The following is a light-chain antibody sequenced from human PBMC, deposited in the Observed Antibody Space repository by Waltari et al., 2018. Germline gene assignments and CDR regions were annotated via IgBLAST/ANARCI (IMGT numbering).Light chain of an antibody. J-gene: IGKJ4*01. Sequence: EIVMTQSPATLSVSPGERATLSCRASQSVSSNLAWYQQKPGQAPRLLIYGASTRATGIPARFSGSGSGTEFTLTISSLQSEDFAVYYCQQYATSALTFGGGTKVEI. CDR2: GAS. CDR1: QSVSSN. CDR3: QQYATSALT. V-gene: IGKV3-15*01.